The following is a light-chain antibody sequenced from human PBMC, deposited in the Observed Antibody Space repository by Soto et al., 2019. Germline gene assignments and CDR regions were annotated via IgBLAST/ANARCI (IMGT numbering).Light chain of an antibody. V-gene: IGKV3-15*01. CDR1: RTIGTN. Sequence: IVMTQSPATVSVSPGESASLSCRASRTIGTNLGWYQQKPGQAPRLLISKTSTRATGVPARFSGSGSGTEFTLTITSMQSEDIAGYYCQQYADWPLTFGGWTKVDIK. CDR3: QQYADWPLT. J-gene: IGKJ4*01. CDR2: KTS.